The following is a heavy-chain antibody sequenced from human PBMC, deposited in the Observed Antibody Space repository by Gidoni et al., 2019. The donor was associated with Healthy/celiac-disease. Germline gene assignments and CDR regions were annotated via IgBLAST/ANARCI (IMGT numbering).Heavy chain of an antibody. V-gene: IGHV4-34*01. D-gene: IGHD5-18*01. CDR1: GASFSGYY. CDR2: SNHSGRT. J-gene: IGHJ5*02. CDR3: ARGYRYGYRARWFDP. Sequence: QVQLQQWGAGLLKPSAPLSLTCAVHGASFSGYYCIWIRQPPVKGLEWIGESNHSGRTNYTPSLKSRVTISVDTSKNQFSLKLSSVTAADTAVYYCARGYRYGYRARWFDPWGQGTLVTVSS.